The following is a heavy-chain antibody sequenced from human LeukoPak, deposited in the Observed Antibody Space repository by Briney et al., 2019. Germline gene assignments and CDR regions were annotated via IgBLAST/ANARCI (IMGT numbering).Heavy chain of an antibody. D-gene: IGHD1-1*01. CDR1: GASISSGGYH. J-gene: IGHJ4*02. CDR3: ARDGPTSVL. Sequence: SETLSLTCTVSGASISSGGYHWSWIRQQPGKGLEWIGYSHYSGTSYYSTSLKSRVAISVDTSKNQFSLKLSSVTAADTAVYYCARDGPTSVLWGQGTLVTVSS. V-gene: IGHV4-31*03. CDR2: SHYSGTS.